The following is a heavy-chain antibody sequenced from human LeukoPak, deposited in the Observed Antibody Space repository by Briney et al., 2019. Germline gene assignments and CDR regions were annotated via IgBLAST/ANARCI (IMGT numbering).Heavy chain of an antibody. V-gene: IGHV4-59*12. Sequence: SETLSLTCTVSGGSISSYYWSWIRQPPGKGLEWIGYIYYSGSTNYNPSLKSRVTISVDTSKNQFSLRLSSVTAADTAVYYCARDLGSSFDYWGQGTLVTVSS. J-gene: IGHJ4*02. CDR1: GGSISSYY. CDR2: IYYSGST. D-gene: IGHD7-27*01. CDR3: ARDLGSSFDY.